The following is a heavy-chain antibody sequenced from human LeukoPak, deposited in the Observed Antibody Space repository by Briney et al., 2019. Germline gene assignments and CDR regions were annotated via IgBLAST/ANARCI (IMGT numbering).Heavy chain of an antibody. J-gene: IGHJ4*02. V-gene: IGHV4-39*01. CDR2: IYYSGST. CDR1: GGSISSSSYY. CDR3: ARGQIVVVPAATVYDY. D-gene: IGHD2-2*01. Sequence: SETLSLTCTVSGGSISSSSYYWGWIRQPPGKGLEWIGSIYYSGSTYYYPSLKSRVTIPVDTSKNQCSLKLSSVTAADTAVYYCARGQIVVVPAATVYDYWSQGTLVTVSS.